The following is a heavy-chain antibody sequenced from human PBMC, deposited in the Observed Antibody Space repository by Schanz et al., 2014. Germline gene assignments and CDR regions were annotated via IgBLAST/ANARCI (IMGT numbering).Heavy chain of an antibody. D-gene: IGHD3-10*02. CDR1: GFTFSTHA. CDR2: VSSDGNND. Sequence: VQLVESGGGVVQPGRSLRLSCAASGFTFSTHAMHWVRQAPGKGLEWVALVSSDGNNDYYTDSVRGRFTISRDNSKNTLYLQMNSLRAEDTAVYYCAKNQYDDVDLSSFYFDFWGQGTLVTVSS. J-gene: IGHJ4*02. V-gene: IGHV3-30*18. CDR3: AKNQYDDVDLSSFYFDF.